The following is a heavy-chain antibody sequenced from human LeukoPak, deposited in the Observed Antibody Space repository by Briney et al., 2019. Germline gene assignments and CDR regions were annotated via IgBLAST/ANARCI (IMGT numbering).Heavy chain of an antibody. CDR2: INPNSGGT. CDR1: GYTFAGYY. V-gene: IGHV1-2*02. J-gene: IGHJ4*02. Sequence: ASVKVSCKASGYTFAGYYMHWGRQAPGQGLEWMGWINPNSGGTNYAQKFQGRVTMTRDTSISTAYMELSRLRSDDTAVYYCVTLTYYYDSSGRIWGQGTLVTVSS. CDR3: VTLTYYYDSSGRI. D-gene: IGHD3-22*01.